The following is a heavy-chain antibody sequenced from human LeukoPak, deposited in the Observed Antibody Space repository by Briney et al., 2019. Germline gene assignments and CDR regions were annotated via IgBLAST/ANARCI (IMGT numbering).Heavy chain of an antibody. V-gene: IGHV4-31*03. CDR3: ARDVGGYYTGSDDAFDI. CDR1: GGSIGSGGYY. D-gene: IGHD3-22*01. CDR2: IYYSGNS. J-gene: IGHJ3*02. Sequence: SETLSLTCTVSGGSIGSGGYYWSGIRQHPGKGVEWIGYIYYSGNSYYNPSLKSRVTISVDTSKNQFSLNLSSVTAADTAVYYCARDVGGYYTGSDDAFDIWGQGTMVTVSS.